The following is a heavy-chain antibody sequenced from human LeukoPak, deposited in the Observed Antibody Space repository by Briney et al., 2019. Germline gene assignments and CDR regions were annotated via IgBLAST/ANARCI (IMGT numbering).Heavy chain of an antibody. CDR1: GGSISSNNYY. J-gene: IGHJ4*02. CDR3: ARGRTYYLGSGTYYNTLDY. V-gene: IGHV4-39*07. CDR2: INHSGST. D-gene: IGHD3-10*01. Sequence: PSETLSPTCTVSGGSISSNNYYWGWIRQPPGKGLEWIGEINHSGSTKHNPSLKSRVTLSVDTSKKQFSLKLRSVTAADTAVYYCARGRTYYLGSGTYYNTLDYWGQGSLVTVSS.